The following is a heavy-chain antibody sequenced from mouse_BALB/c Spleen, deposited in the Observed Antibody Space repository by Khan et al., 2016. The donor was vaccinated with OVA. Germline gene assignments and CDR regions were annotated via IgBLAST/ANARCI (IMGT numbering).Heavy chain of an antibody. CDR1: GYTFTTAG. D-gene: IGHD2-2*01. J-gene: IGHJ1*01. CDR2: INTHSGVP. Sequence: QVQLQQSGPELKKPGETVRISCKASGYTFTTAGMQWVQQMPGKGLKWIGWINTHSGVPKYAEDFKGRFAFSLETSASTAYLQITNLKNEDTATYFCASGYGYGWYFDVWGEGTTVTVSS. CDR3: ASGYGYGWYFDV. V-gene: IGHV9-4*02.